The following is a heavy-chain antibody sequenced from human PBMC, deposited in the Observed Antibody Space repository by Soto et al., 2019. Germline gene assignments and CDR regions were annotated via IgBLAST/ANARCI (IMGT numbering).Heavy chain of an antibody. V-gene: IGHV4-59*01. D-gene: IGHD3-16*01. CDR1: GGSLSSYY. Sequence: QVQLQESGPGLVKPSETLSLTCVVSGGSLSSYYWSWIRQPPGKGLEWIGYIYYSGSTNYNPSLXSXVXIXVDTSKNQFSLKLSSVTAADTAVYYCARTWGSTKDYWGRGTLVTVSS. CDR2: IYYSGST. J-gene: IGHJ4*02. CDR3: ARTWGSTKDY.